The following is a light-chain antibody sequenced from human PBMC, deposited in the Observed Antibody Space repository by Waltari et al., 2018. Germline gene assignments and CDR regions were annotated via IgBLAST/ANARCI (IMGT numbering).Light chain of an antibody. J-gene: IGKJ2*01. CDR1: QSVLHIPHNKNY. CDR3: QQSYSIPYT. V-gene: IGKV4-1*01. Sequence: DIVMTQSTDSLAVSLGERATINCTSSQSVLHIPHNKNYSTWYQQKPGQPHKLLISWASTRESGVPDRFSGSGSGTDFTLTISSLQAEDVAVYYCQQSYSIPYTFGQGTKLEIK. CDR2: WAS.